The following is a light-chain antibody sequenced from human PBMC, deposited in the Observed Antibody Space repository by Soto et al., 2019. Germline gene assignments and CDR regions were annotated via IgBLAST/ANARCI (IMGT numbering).Light chain of an antibody. CDR1: QSVSSIY. Sequence: EIVLTQSPGTVSLSPGERATLSCRASQSVSSIYLAWYQQRPGQAPRLLIYGASTRATGIPARFSGSGSGTEFTLTISSLQSEDFAVYYCQQYNDWLTFGGGTKVEIK. CDR3: QQYNDWLT. J-gene: IGKJ4*01. V-gene: IGKV3-15*01. CDR2: GAS.